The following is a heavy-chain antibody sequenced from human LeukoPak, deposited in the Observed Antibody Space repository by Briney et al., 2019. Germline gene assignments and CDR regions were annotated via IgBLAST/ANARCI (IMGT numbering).Heavy chain of an antibody. CDR2: IIPIFGTA. J-gene: IGHJ3*02. Sequence: SVKVSCKASGGTFSSYAISWVRQAPGQGLEWMGGIIPIFGTANYAQKFQGRVTITTDESTSTAYMELSSLRSEDTAVYHCAEGELRFSPGAFDIWGQGTMLTVSS. V-gene: IGHV1-69*05. D-gene: IGHD3-3*01. CDR3: AEGELRFSPGAFDI. CDR1: GGTFSSYA.